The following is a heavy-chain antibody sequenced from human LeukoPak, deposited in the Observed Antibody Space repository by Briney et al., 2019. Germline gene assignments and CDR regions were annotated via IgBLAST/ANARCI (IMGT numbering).Heavy chain of an antibody. V-gene: IGHV4-39*01. J-gene: IGHJ4*02. CDR3: ARTQMVRGVMPVDY. Sequence: PSETLSLICTVSGGSISSRSYYWVWIRHPPEKELEWIGSIYYSGSTYYNPSLKSRVTISVDTSKNQFSLKLSSVTAADMAVYYCARTQMVRGVMPVDYWGQGTLVTVSS. CDR2: IYYSGST. CDR1: GGSISSRSYY. D-gene: IGHD3-10*01.